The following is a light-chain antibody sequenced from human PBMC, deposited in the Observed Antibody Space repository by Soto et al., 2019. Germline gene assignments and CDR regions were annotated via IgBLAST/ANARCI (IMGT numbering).Light chain of an antibody. V-gene: IGLV2-8*01. CDR3: SSYSGTNYHYV. J-gene: IGLJ1*01. CDR2: EVS. Sequence: QSALTQPPSASWSFGQSVTISCTGTSSDVGGYNYVSWYQQYPGKAPKLMIYEVSERPSGVPDRFSGSKSGNTASLTVSGLQADDEADYYCSSYSGTNYHYVFGTGTKVTVL. CDR1: SSDVGGYNY.